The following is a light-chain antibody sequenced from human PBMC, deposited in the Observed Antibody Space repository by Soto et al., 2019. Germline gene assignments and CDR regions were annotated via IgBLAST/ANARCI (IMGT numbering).Light chain of an antibody. CDR1: QNLGTLY. CDR2: SAS. CDR3: QQYAGSPRT. V-gene: IGKV3-20*01. J-gene: IGKJ1*01. Sequence: EIVLTQSPGTLSLSPGARGTLSCRASQNLGTLYLAWFQQKSGQAPRLIIYSASRRATGIPDRFTGSGSGTDFTLTINRVEPEDVAVYFCQQYAGSPRTFGQGTKVDIK.